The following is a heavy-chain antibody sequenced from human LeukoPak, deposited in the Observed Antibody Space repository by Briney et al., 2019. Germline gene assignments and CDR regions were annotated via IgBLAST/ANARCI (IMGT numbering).Heavy chain of an antibody. CDR1: GFTFSNYG. CDR3: AKESTGSSPDY. D-gene: IGHD1-26*01. Sequence: GGSLRLSCAASGFTFSNYGMSWLRQAPGKGLEWVSAITGSEDDAYYADSAHGRFTMSRDNSKSTLYLQMNSLRVEDTALYYCAKESTGSSPDYWGQGTLVTVSS. V-gene: IGHV3-23*01. CDR2: ITGSEDDA. J-gene: IGHJ4*02.